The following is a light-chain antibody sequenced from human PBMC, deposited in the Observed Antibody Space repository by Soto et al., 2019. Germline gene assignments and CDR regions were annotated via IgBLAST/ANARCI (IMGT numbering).Light chain of an antibody. CDR1: QSVSSN. J-gene: IGKJ2*01. CDR3: QQYNNWPYT. V-gene: IGKV3-15*01. Sequence: EIVMTQSPATLAVSPGERAALSCRASQSVSSNFAWYQQKPGQAPRLLIYGASCRVTGTPARFSGSGSGTEFTLTFCSLQSEDFAVYYCQQYNNWPYTFGLGTKLEMK. CDR2: GAS.